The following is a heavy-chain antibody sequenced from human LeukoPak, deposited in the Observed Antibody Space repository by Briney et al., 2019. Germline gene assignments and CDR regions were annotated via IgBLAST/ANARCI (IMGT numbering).Heavy chain of an antibody. CDR1: GFTFSSYS. CDR2: ISSSSSYI. J-gene: IGHJ4*02. D-gene: IGHD3-22*01. CDR3: ASGRPRYYYDSSGYYYFDY. Sequence: GGSLRLSCAASGFTFSSYSMNWVRQAPGKGLEWVSSISSSSSYIYYAGSVKGRFTISRDNAKNSLYLQMNSLRAEDTAVYYCASGRPRYYYDSSGYYYFDYWGQGTLVTVSS. V-gene: IGHV3-21*01.